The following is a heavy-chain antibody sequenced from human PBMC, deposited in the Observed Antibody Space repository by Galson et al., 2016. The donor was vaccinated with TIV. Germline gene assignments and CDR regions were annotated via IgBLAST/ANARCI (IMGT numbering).Heavy chain of an antibody. D-gene: IGHD4-17*01. CDR1: GDTFTGYY. V-gene: IGHV1-2*02. J-gene: IGHJ4*02. CDR3: ARARHGDHFDY. Sequence: SVKVSCKASGDTFTGYYVHWVRQAPGQGLEWMGWIDPRSVATNYARKFQGRVTMTRDTSTSTAYMELSRLKSDDTAVYYCARARHGDHFDYWGQGTLVTVSS. CDR2: IDPRSVAT.